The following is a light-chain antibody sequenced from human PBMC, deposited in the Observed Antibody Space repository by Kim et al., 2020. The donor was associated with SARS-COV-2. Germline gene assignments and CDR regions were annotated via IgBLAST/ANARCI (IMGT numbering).Light chain of an antibody. Sequence: AIQLTQSPTFLSASVGDRLSITCRASQGISSALAWYRQTPWKAPKLLISDASTLEDGVPSRFSGSGSGTDFTLIISSLQPEDFATYYCQHFSAYPLTFGGGTKVDIK. J-gene: IGKJ4*01. CDR1: QGISSA. V-gene: IGKV1-13*02. CDR2: DAS. CDR3: QHFSAYPLT.